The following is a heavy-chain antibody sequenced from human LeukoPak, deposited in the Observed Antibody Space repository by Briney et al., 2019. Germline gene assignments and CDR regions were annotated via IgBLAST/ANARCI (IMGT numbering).Heavy chain of an antibody. V-gene: IGHV4-59*12. Sequence: PSETLSLTCTVSGGSISSYYWSWIRQPPGKGLEWIGYIYYSGSTNYNPSLKSRVTMSVDTSKNQFSLKLSSVTAADTAVYYCARESYDILTGDYYYMDVWGKGTTVTVSS. CDR2: IYYSGST. J-gene: IGHJ6*03. CDR1: GGSISSYY. CDR3: ARESYDILTGDYYYMDV. D-gene: IGHD3-9*01.